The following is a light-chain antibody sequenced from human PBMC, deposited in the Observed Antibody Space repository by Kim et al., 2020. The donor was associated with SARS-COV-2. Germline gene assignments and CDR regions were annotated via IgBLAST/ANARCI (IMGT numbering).Light chain of an antibody. V-gene: IGKV1-39*01. CDR2: EAS. J-gene: IGKJ2*01. Sequence: SASVGDRVTITCRASQTITNYLNWYQQKPGKAPNLLIYEASNLQGGVPSRFSGSGSGTDFTLTISSLQPEDFAVYFCHQSYSIPHTFGQGTKLAI. CDR1: QTITNY. CDR3: HQSYSIPHT.